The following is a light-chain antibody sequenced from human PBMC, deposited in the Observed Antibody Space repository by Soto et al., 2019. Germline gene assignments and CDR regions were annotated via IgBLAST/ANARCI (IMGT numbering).Light chain of an antibody. Sequence: DIVMTQSPDSLAVSLGERATINCKSSQSLLANCNNKNCLAWYQHKPGQPPKMLILWASTRESGVPDRFSGSGSGTDVTLTISSLQAEDAAVYYCKHFFRPPFPFGQGTKLEIK. V-gene: IGKV4-1*01. CDR3: KHFFRPPFP. CDR2: WAS. CDR1: QSLLANCNNKNC. J-gene: IGKJ2*01.